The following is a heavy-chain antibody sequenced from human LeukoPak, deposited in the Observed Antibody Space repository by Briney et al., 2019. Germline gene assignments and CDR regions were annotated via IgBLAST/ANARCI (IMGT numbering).Heavy chain of an antibody. D-gene: IGHD2-15*01. CDR3: ARTRGPCSGGSCYSIFDY. CDR1: GGSISSYY. CDR2: IYYSGST. V-gene: IGHV4-59*01. J-gene: IGHJ4*02. Sequence: SETLSLTCTVSGGSISSYYWSWIRQPPGKGLEWIGYIYYSGSTNYNPSLKSRVTISVDTSKNQFSPKLSSVTAADTAVYYCARTRGPCSGGSCYSIFDYWGQGTLVTVSS.